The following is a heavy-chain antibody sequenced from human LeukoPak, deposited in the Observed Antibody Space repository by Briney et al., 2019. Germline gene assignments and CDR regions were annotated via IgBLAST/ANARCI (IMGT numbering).Heavy chain of an antibody. D-gene: IGHD4-11*01. J-gene: IGHJ4*02. CDR2: INPNNGGT. CDR1: GYTFTGYY. V-gene: IGHV1-2*02. CDR3: ARGTTVLSGY. Sequence: ASVKVSCKASGYTFTGYYMHWVRQAPGQGLEWMGWINPNNGGTNYAQKFQGRVTMTRDRSISTAFMELSRLRSDDTAVYYCARGTTVLSGYWGQGTLVTVSS.